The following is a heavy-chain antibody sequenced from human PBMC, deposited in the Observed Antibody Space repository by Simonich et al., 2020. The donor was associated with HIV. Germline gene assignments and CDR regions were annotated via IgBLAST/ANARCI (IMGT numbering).Heavy chain of an antibody. D-gene: IGHD3-16*01. J-gene: IGHJ4*02. CDR1: GFTFSSYW. Sequence: EVQLVESGGGLVQPGGSLRLSCAASGFTFSSYWMSWVRQAPGKGREGGANRKQDGSEKYYVDSVKGRFTISRDNAKNSLYLQMNSLRAEDTAVYYCAFGGGFDYWGQGTLVTVSS. CDR3: AFGGGFDY. V-gene: IGHV3-7*01. CDR2: RKQDGSEK.